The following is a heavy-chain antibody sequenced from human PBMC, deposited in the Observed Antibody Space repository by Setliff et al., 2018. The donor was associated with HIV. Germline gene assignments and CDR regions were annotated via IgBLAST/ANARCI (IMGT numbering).Heavy chain of an antibody. J-gene: IGHJ3*02. CDR1: GGSISDYY. CDR3: ARHSGRLLDRYAFDI. Sequence: SETLSLTCTVSGGSISDYYWSWIRQPAGKGLEWIGTIYYSGSTYYNSSLKSRVTMSVDMSKNLFSLRLSSVTAADTAVYYCARHSGRLLDRYAFDIWGQGTMVTVSS. CDR2: IYYSGST. V-gene: IGHV4-59*04. D-gene: IGHD1-26*01.